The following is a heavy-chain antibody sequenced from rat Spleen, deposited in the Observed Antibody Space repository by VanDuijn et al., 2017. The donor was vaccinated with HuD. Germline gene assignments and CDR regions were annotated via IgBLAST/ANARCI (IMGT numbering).Heavy chain of an antibody. CDR1: GFNFNDYW. Sequence: EVKLVESGGGLVQPGRSLKLTCAASGFNFNDYWMGWVLQAPGKGLEWIGEVNKDSSTIKFIPSLKDKFTISRENAQNTLYLQMNKLGSEDTSIYYCVREDFGVDYWGQGVMVTVSS. CDR2: VNKDSSTI. J-gene: IGHJ2*01. D-gene: IGHD4-3*01. V-gene: IGHV4-2*01. CDR3: VREDFGVDY.